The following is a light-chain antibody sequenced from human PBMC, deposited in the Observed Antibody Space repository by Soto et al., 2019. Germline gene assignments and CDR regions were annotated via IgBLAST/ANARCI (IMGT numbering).Light chain of an antibody. CDR2: LGS. CDR1: QSLLYSNGYNY. J-gene: IGKJ4*01. V-gene: IGKV2-28*01. CDR3: MQALQTPLT. Sequence: DIVMTQSPLSLPVTPGEPASISCRSSQSLLYSNGYNYLDWYLQKPGQSPQLLIYLGSNRASGVPDRFSCSGSGTDFTLKISRVEAEDVGVYYCMQALQTPLTFGGGTKVDIK.